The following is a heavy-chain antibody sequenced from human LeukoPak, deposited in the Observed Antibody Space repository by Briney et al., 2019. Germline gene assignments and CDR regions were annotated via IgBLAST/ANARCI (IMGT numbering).Heavy chain of an antibody. CDR2: IYYDGTS. CDR1: GLSISKGFY. CDR3: ARDVSWDESFQR. V-gene: IGHV4-38-2*02. D-gene: IGHD1-26*01. J-gene: IGHJ1*01. Sequence: PSETLSLTCTVAGLSISKGFYWGWVRQPPGKGLEFIATIYYDGTSHYNPSLESRATISVDTSRNQFSLKLTSVTAADTAVYYCARDVSWDESFQRWGQGTLVTVSS.